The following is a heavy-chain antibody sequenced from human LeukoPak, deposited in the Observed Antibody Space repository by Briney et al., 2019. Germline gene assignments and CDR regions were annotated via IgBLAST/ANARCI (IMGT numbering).Heavy chain of an antibody. D-gene: IGHD1-14*01. J-gene: IGHJ3*02. Sequence: HPGGSLRPSCAASGFTFRNYWMTWVRQAPGKGLEWVANIKFDGSEKFYVDSVKGRFTISRDNAKNSLYLQMNSLRAEDTSVYFCARDPRTLNNDAFDIWGQGTMVTVSS. V-gene: IGHV3-7*01. CDR3: ARDPRTLNNDAFDI. CDR2: IKFDGSEK. CDR1: GFTFRNYW.